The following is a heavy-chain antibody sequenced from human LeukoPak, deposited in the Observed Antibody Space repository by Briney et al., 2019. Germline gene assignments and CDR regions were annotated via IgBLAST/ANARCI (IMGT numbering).Heavy chain of an antibody. CDR3: ARGGWLRGFDY. V-gene: IGHV4-34*01. D-gene: IGHD5-12*01. J-gene: IGHJ4*02. CDR1: GGSFSGDY. CDR2: INHSGST. Sequence: PSETLSLTCAVYGGSFSGDYWSWIRQPPGKGREWIGEINHSGSTNYNPSHKSRVTISVDTSKNQFSLKLSSVTAADTAVYYCARGGWLRGFDYWGQGTLVTVSS.